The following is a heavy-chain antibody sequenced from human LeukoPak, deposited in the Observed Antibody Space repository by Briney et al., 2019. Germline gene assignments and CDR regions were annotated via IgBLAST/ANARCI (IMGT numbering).Heavy chain of an antibody. D-gene: IGHD6-13*01. V-gene: IGHV3-9*01. CDR1: GFTFDDYA. CDR2: ISWNSGSI. CDR3: ARSPTPNWWQQLALGFDY. J-gene: IGHJ4*02. Sequence: QSGGSLRLSCAASGFTFDDYAMHWVRQAPGKGLEWVSGISWNSGSIGYADSVKGRFTISRDNAKNSLYLQMNSLRAEDTAVYYCARSPTPNWWQQLALGFDYWGQGTLVTVSS.